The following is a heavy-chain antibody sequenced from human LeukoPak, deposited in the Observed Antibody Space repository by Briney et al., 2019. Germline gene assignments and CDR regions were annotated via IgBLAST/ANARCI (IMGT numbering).Heavy chain of an antibody. Sequence: ASVKVSCKASGYTFTHYGISWVRQAPGQGLEWMGWISAYNGNTNYAQKLQGRVTMTTDTSTSTAYMELRSLRSDDTAVYYCARGLSPYSGSYVCFDPWGQGTLVIVSS. CDR3: ARGLSPYSGSYVCFDP. CDR2: ISAYNGNT. V-gene: IGHV1-18*01. CDR1: GYTFTHYG. D-gene: IGHD1-26*01. J-gene: IGHJ5*02.